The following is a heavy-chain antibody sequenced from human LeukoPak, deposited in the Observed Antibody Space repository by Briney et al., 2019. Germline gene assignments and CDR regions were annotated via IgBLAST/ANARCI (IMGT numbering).Heavy chain of an antibody. CDR3: ARDRSIAAAGTRGRYFDY. V-gene: IGHV3-53*04. J-gene: IGHJ4*02. D-gene: IGHD6-13*01. CDR1: GFIVSSHY. Sequence: GGSLRLSCAASGFIVSSHYMNWVRQAPGKGLEWVAVIYTGGDTYYAESVEGRFTISRHNSKNTLYLQMNSLRTDDTAVYYCARDRSIAAAGTRGRYFDYWGQGTLVTVSS. CDR2: IYTGGDT.